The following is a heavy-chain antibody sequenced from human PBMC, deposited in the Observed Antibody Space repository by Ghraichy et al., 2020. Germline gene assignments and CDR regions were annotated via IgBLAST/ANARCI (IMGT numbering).Heavy chain of an antibody. CDR3: AKNRWDSSSALDY. V-gene: IGHV3-23*01. D-gene: IGHD6-6*01. CDR2: ISGSGGST. J-gene: IGHJ4*02. CDR1: GFTFSSYA. Sequence: LSLTCAASGFTFSSYAMSWVRQAPGKGLEWVSGISGSGGSTYYADSVKGRFTISRDNSKNTLYLQMNSLRAEDTAVYYCAKNRWDSSSALDYWGQGTLVTVSS.